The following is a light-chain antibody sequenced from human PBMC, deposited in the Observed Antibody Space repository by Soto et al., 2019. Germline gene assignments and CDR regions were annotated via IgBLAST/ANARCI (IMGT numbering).Light chain of an antibody. CDR1: SSDIGSYNR. J-gene: IGLJ1*01. Sequence: QSALTQPPSVSGSPGQSVTISCTGTSSDIGSYNRVSWYQQPPGAAPKLMICEVNNRPSGVPERFSGSKSGNTASLTIFGLQAEDEADYYCSSFTTSDTYVFGTGTKVTVL. CDR3: SSFTTSDTYV. V-gene: IGLV2-18*02. CDR2: EVN.